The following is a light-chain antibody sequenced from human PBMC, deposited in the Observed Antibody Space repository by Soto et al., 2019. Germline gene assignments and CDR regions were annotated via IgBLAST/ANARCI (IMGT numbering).Light chain of an antibody. Sequence: EIVLTQSPGTLSLSPGERATLSCRASQSVSANYLAWYQQKPGQAPRLLIYGASSRATGIPDRFSGSGSGTAFTLTLSRLEPEDFAVYFCQQHGSSPFTFGPGTKVDI. V-gene: IGKV3-20*01. CDR3: QQHGSSPFT. CDR2: GAS. CDR1: QSVSANY. J-gene: IGKJ3*01.